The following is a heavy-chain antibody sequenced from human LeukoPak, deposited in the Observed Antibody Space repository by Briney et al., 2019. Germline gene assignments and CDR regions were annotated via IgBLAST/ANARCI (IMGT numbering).Heavy chain of an antibody. J-gene: IGHJ4*02. V-gene: IGHV4-30-4*01. CDR2: IYYSGST. CDR3: ARGPGLAYSSSWAGYGTSLDY. D-gene: IGHD6-13*01. Sequence: PSETLSLTCTVSGGSISSGDYYWSWIRQPPGKGLEWIGYIYYSGSTYYNPSLRSRLTISVDTSKNQFSLKLSSVTAADTAVYYCARGPGLAYSSSWAGYGTSLDYWGQGTLVTVSS. CDR1: GGSISSGDYY.